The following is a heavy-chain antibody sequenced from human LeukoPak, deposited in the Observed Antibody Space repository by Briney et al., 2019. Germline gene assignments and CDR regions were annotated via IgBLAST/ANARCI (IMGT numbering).Heavy chain of an antibody. V-gene: IGHV3-30*03. CDR2: ISYDGSNK. D-gene: IGHD3-22*01. CDR1: GFTFSSYG. J-gene: IGHJ4*02. CDR3: ARDGGYYYDSSGYYPLELWY. Sequence: GGSLRLSCAASGFTFSSYGMHWVRQAPGKGLEWVAVISYDGSNKYYADSVKGRFTISRDNPKNTLYLQMNSLRAEDTAVYYCARDGGYYYDSSGYYPLELWYWGQGTLVTVSS.